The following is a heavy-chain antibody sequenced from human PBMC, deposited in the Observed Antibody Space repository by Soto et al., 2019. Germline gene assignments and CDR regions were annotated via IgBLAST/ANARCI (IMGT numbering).Heavy chain of an antibody. CDR2: INPNSGGT. CDR3: ARGYCSGGSCANDAFDI. V-gene: IGHV1-2*04. CDR1: GYTFTGYY. Sequence: QVQLVQSGAEVKKPGASVKVSCKASGYTFTGYYMHWVRQAPGQGLEWMGWINPNSGGTNYAQKFQGWVTMTRDTSISTAYMELSRLRSDDTAVYYCARGYCSGGSCANDAFDIWGQETMVTVSS. D-gene: IGHD2-15*01. J-gene: IGHJ3*02.